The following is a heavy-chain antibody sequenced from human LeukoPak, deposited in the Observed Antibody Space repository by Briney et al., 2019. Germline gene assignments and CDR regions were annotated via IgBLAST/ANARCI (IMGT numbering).Heavy chain of an antibody. J-gene: IGHJ4*02. CDR1: GFTISSYA. Sequence: PGGSLRLSCAVSGFTISSYAMSWVRQAPGKGLGWVSAMSGSGGSTYYADSVKGRFTISRDNSKNTLYLQMNSLRAEDTAVYYCARAVGATIDLFDYWGQGTLVTVSS. D-gene: IGHD1-26*01. CDR3: ARAVGATIDLFDY. CDR2: MSGSGGST. V-gene: IGHV3-23*01.